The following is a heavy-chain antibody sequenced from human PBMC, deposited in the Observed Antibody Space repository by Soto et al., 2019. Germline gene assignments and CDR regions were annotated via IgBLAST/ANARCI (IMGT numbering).Heavy chain of an antibody. Sequence: GGSLRLSCAASGFTFSSYWMSWVRQAPGKGLEWVANIKQDGSEKYYVDPVKGRFTISRDNAKNSLYLQMNSLRAEDTAVYYCARFYYDSSGYLPSPYYYYYGMDVWGQGTTVTVS. D-gene: IGHD3-22*01. CDR1: GFTFSSYW. V-gene: IGHV3-7*04. J-gene: IGHJ6*02. CDR3: ARFYYDSSGYLPSPYYYYYGMDV. CDR2: IKQDGSEK.